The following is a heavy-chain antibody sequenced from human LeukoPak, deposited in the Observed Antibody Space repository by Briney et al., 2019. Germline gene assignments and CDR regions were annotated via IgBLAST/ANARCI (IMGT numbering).Heavy chain of an antibody. CDR3: ARENWNDLRIDY. J-gene: IGHJ4*02. CDR2: IIPIFGTA. D-gene: IGHD1-1*01. V-gene: IGHV1-69*13. CDR1: GGTFSSYA. Sequence: SVKVSCKASGGTFSSYAISWARQAPGQGLEWMGGIIPIFGTANYAQKFQGRVTITADESTSTAYMELSSLRSEDTAVYYCARENWNDLRIDYWGQGTLVTVSS.